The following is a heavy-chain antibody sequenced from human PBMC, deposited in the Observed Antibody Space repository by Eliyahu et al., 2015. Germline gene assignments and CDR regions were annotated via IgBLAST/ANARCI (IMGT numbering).Heavy chain of an antibody. CDR2: INSDGNSI. CDR3: TRVLSGHYGLFDL. V-gene: IGHV3-74*01. J-gene: IGHJ3*01. Sequence: EVQLVESGGGLVQPGGSLRLXCAASGFTFNNYWMHWVRQTPGKGLVWVSRINSDGNSISYADSVKGRFTISRDNAKNTLYLQMNSLRAEDTALYYCTRVLSGHYGLFDLWGQGTMVTVSS. D-gene: IGHD3-22*01. CDR1: GFTFNNYW.